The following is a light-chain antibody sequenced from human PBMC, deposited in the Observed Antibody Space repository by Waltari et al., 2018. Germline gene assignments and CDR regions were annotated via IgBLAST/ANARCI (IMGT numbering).Light chain of an antibody. V-gene: IGKV1-39*01. CDR2: GGS. CDR3: QQTFGGPFT. J-gene: IGKJ2*01. CDR1: ETIVGY. Sequence: DILMSQSPASMYASVGDRVTIPCRASETIVGYLAWYQSKPGKAPKPLLYGGSTLQNGVSSRFAGSGSDTEFTLSINGLQADDFATYYCQQTFGGPFTFGQGT.